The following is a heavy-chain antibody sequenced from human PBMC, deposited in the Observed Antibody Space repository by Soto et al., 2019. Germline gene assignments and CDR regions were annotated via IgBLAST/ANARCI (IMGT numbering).Heavy chain of an antibody. Sequence: PSETLSLTCTVSGGSISSGGYYWSWIRQHPGKGLEWIGYIYYSGSTYYNPSLKSRVTISVDTSKSQFSLKLSSVTAADTAVYYCARVSYYYYGMDVWGQGTTVTVSS. CDR1: GGSISSGGYY. V-gene: IGHV4-31*03. CDR3: ARVSYYYYGMDV. CDR2: IYYSGST. J-gene: IGHJ6*02.